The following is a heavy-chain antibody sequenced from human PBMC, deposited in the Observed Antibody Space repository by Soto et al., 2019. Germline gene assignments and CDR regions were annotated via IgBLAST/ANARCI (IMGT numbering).Heavy chain of an antibody. CDR3: LRVVGVLVPAAMGYYGMDV. V-gene: IGHV3-30-3*01. CDR1: GFTFSSYA. D-gene: IGHD2-2*01. Sequence: PGGSLRLSCAASGFTFSSYAMHWVRQAPGKGLEWVAVISYDGSNKYYADSVKGRFTISRDNSKNTLYLQMNSLRAEDTAVYFCLRVVGVLVPAAMGYYGMDVWGQGTTVTVSS. CDR2: ISYDGSNK. J-gene: IGHJ6*02.